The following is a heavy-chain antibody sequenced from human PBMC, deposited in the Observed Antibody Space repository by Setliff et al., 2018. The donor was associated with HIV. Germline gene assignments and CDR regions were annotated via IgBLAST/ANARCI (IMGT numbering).Heavy chain of an antibody. CDR1: GGSIGGYY. CDR3: ARVGFGDSDAFDI. D-gene: IGHD3-16*01. CDR2: IYYSRTA. Sequence: PSETLSLTCTVSGGSIGGYYWSWIRQHPGKGLEWIGFIYYSRTAYYNPSLKSRVTISVETSKNQFSLKLSSVIAADTAVYYCARVGFGDSDAFDIWGQGTMVTVSS. J-gene: IGHJ3*02. V-gene: IGHV4-31*03.